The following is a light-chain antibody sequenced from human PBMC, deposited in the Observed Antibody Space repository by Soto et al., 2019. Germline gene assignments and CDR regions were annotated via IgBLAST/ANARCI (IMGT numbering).Light chain of an antibody. V-gene: IGLV6-57*04. CDR2: EDS. CDR1: SGSIASDY. CDR3: QSVDGKYVV. Sequence: NFMLTQPHSVSESPGQTVTISCTRSSGSIASDYVQWYQQLPGSAPINVIFEDSQRPSGVPDRFSGSIDSSSNSASLTISRLTTEDAADYYCQSVDGKYVVFGGGTKLTVL. J-gene: IGLJ2*01.